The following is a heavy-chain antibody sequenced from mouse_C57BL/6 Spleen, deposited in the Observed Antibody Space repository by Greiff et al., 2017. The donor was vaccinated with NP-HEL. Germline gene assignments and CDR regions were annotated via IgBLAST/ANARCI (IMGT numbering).Heavy chain of an antibody. V-gene: IGHV1-66*01. CDR2: IYPGSGNT. Sequence: QVQLQQSGPELVKPGASVKISCKASGYSFTSYYIHWVKQRPGQGLEWIGWIYPGSGNTKYNEKFKGKATLTADTSSSTAYMQLSSLTSEDSAVYYCAREVLYYYGSSPYWYFDVWGTGTTVTVSS. CDR3: AREVLYYYGSSPYWYFDV. CDR1: GYSFTSYY. J-gene: IGHJ1*03. D-gene: IGHD1-1*01.